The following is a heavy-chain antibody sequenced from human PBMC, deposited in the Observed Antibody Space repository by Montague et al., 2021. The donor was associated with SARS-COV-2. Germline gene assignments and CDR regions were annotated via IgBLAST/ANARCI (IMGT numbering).Heavy chain of an antibody. CDR2: MNPNSGNT. Sequence: SVKVSCKASGYTFTSYDINWVRQATGQGLEWMGWMNPNSGNTGYAQKFQGRVTMTRNTSISTAYMELCSLRSEDTTVYYCARGRLRLKYYDILTGHPYFYYMDVWGPGDTGTLS. CDR3: ARGRLRLKYYDILTGHPYFYYMDV. V-gene: IGHV1-8*01. J-gene: IGHJ6*02. D-gene: IGHD3-9*01. CDR1: GYTFTSYD.